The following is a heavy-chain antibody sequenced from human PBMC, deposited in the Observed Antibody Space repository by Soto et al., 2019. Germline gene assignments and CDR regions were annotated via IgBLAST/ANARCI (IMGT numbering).Heavy chain of an antibody. D-gene: IGHD3-22*01. V-gene: IGHV3-30-3*01. CDR3: AREDYDSSGLDY. CDR1: GFTFSSYA. J-gene: IGHJ4*02. CDR2: ISYDGSNK. Sequence: VRLVESGGGVVQPGRSLRLSCAASGFTFSSYAMHWVRQAPGKGLEWVAVISYDGSNKYYADSVKGRFTISRDNSKNTLYLQMNSLRAEDTAVYYCAREDYDSSGLDYWGQGTLVTVSS.